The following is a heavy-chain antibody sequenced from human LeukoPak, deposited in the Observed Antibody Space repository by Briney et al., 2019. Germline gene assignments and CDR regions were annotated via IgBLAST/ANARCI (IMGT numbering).Heavy chain of an antibody. V-gene: IGHV3-33*01. J-gene: IGHJ4*02. D-gene: IGHD3-3*01. CDR3: ARGLYDFWSGYPHVLGY. CDR1: GFTFSSYG. CDR2: IWYDGSNK. Sequence: PGGSLRLSCAASGFTFSSYGMHWIGQAPGKGLEWVAVIWYDGSNKYYADSVKGRFTISRDNSKNTLYLQMNSLRAEDTAVYYCARGLYDFWSGYPHVLGYWGQGTLVTVSS.